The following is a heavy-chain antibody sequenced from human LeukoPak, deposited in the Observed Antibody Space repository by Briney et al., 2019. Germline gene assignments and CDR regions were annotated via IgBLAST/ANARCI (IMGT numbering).Heavy chain of an antibody. V-gene: IGHV4-30-4*01. J-gene: IGHJ3*02. CDR2: IYYSGST. CDR1: GGSISSGDYY. Sequence: SETLSLTCTVSGGSISSGDYYWSWIRQPPGKGLEWIGYIYYSGSTYYNPSLKSRVTISVDTSKNQFSLKLSSVTAADTAVYYCARELVSSGWPYAFDIWGQGTMVTVSS. D-gene: IGHD6-19*01. CDR3: ARELVSSGWPYAFDI.